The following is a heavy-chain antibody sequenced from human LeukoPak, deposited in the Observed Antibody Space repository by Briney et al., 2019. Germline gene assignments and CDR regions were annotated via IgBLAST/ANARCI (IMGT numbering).Heavy chain of an antibody. D-gene: IGHD4-17*01. Sequence: KHGASLKISCKGSGYSFTSYWIGWVRQMPGKGLEWMGIIYPGDSDTRYSPSFQGQVTISADKSISTAYLQWSSLKASDTAMYYSARHLDASGPLTDYFGDYVYWGQGTLVTVSS. CDR3: ARHLDASGPLTDYFGDYVY. J-gene: IGHJ4*02. V-gene: IGHV5-51*01. CDR2: IYPGDSDT. CDR1: GYSFTSYW.